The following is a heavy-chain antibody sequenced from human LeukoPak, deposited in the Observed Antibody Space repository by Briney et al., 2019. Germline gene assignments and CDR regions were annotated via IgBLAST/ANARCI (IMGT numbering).Heavy chain of an antibody. CDR1: GFTFCSNA. CDR2: ISASDGTT. CDR3: AKAPSSGLSPYYFDY. D-gene: IGHD3-22*01. J-gene: IGHJ4*02. V-gene: IGHV3-23*01. Sequence: AGSLRLSCAASGFTFCSNAMSWVRQAPGPGLEWVSVISASDGTTYYADSVKGRFTISRDNSKHTLYLQMNSLRAEDTAVYYCAKAPSSGLSPYYFDYWGQGTLVTVSS.